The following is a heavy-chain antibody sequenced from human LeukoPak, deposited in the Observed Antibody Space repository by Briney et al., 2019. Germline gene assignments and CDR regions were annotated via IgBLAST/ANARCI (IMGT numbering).Heavy chain of an antibody. D-gene: IGHD3-22*01. CDR2: IYTSGST. V-gene: IGHV4-61*02. J-gene: IGHJ4*02. Sequence: SQTLSLTCTVSGGSISSGSYYWSWIRQPAGKGLEWIGRIYTSGSTNYNPPLKSRVTISVDTSKNQFSLKLSSVTAADTAVYYCARVATGGYYNCWGQGTLVTVSS. CDR3: ARVATGGYYNC. CDR1: GGSISSGSYY.